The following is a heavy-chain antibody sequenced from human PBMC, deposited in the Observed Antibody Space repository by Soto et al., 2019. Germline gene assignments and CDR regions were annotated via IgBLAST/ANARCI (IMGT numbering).Heavy chain of an antibody. CDR3: ARVSTYDFWSGYYPPLAYYGMDV. CDR1: GGTFSSYA. CDR2: IIPIFGTA. D-gene: IGHD3-3*01. Sequence: SVKVSCKASGGTFSSYAISWVRQAPGQGLEWMGGIIPIFGTANYAQKFQGRVTITADESTSTAYMELSSLRSEDTAVYYCARVSTYDFWSGYYPPLAYYGMDVWGQGTTVTVSS. V-gene: IGHV1-69*13. J-gene: IGHJ6*02.